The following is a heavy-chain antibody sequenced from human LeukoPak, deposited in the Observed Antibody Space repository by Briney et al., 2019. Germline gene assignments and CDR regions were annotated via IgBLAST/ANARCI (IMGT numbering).Heavy chain of an antibody. D-gene: IGHD1/OR15-1a*01. CDR3: ARANNRASPFDY. CDR1: GGSISSYY. V-gene: IGHV4-59*01. J-gene: IGHJ4*02. CDR2: IYYSGST. Sequence: SETLSLTCTVSGGSISSYYWSWIRQPPGKGLEWIGHIYYSGSTNYNPSLKSRVTISVDTSKNQFSLKLSSVTAADAAVYYCARANNRASPFDYWGQGTLVTVSS.